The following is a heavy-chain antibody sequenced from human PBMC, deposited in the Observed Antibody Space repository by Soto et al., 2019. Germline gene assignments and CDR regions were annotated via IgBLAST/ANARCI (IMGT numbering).Heavy chain of an antibody. CDR2: IVPIFGTA. CDR1: AYSFSSHY. CDR3: ARLPENYGGNSAFGY. Sequence: GASVKVSCRAIAYSFSSHYMHWVRPAPGQGLEWMGAIVPIFGTANYAQKFQGRVTITADESTSTAYMELSSLRSEDTAVYYCARLPENYGGNSAFGYWGQGALVTVSS. D-gene: IGHD4-17*01. V-gene: IGHV1-69*13. J-gene: IGHJ4*02.